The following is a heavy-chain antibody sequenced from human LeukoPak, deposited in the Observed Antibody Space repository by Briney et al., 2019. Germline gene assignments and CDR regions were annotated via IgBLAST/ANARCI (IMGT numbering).Heavy chain of an antibody. CDR1: GFTFSDYY. CDR2: ISSSGSTI. J-gene: IGHJ4*02. V-gene: IGHV3-11*01. D-gene: IGHD2-15*01. CDR3: AKAPGGGDFDY. Sequence: GGSLRLSCAASGFTFSDYYMSWIRQAPGKGLEWVSYISSSGSTIYYADSVKGRFTISRDNSKNTLYLQMNSLRAEDTAVYYCAKAPGGGDFDYWGQGTLVTVSS.